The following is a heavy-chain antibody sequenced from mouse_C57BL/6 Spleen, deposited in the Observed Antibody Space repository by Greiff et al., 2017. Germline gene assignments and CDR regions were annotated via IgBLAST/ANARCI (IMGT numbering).Heavy chain of an antibody. D-gene: IGHD1-1*02. V-gene: IGHV1-54*01. J-gene: IGHJ2*01. CDR1: GYAFTNYL. CDR2: INPGSGGT. CDR3: ARLGSPYY. Sequence: VHLVESGAELVRPGTSVKVSCKASGYAFTNYLIEWVKQRPGQGLEWIGVINPGSGGTNYNEKFKGKATLTADKSSSTAYMQLSSLTSEDSAVYFCARLGSPYYWGQGTTLTVSS.